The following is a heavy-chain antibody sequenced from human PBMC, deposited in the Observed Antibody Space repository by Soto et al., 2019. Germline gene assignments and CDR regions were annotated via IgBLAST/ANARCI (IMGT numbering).Heavy chain of an antibody. V-gene: IGHV5-51*01. Sequence: GDSLXISCKGSGYSFSNYLIGWVRQMPGKGLEWMGIIYPGDSDTRYSPSFQGQVTISVDKSISTAYLQWSSLKASDTAMYYCARRGSGWSDNWFDPWGQGTLVTVSS. D-gene: IGHD6-19*01. J-gene: IGHJ5*02. CDR1: GYSFSNYL. CDR2: IYPGDSDT. CDR3: ARRGSGWSDNWFDP.